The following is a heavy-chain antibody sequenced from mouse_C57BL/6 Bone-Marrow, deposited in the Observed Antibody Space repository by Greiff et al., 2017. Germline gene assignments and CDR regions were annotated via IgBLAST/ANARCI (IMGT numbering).Heavy chain of an antibody. V-gene: IGHV3-6*01. Sequence: EVKLVESGPGLVKPSQSLSLTCSVTGYSITSGYYWNWIRQFPGNKLEWMGYISYDGSNNYNPSLKNRISITRDTSKNQFFLKLNSVTTEDTATYYCARVDGYCVRVWFAYWGQGTLVTVSA. CDR1: GYSITSGYY. D-gene: IGHD2-3*01. CDR3: ARVDGYCVRVWFAY. CDR2: ISYDGSN. J-gene: IGHJ3*01.